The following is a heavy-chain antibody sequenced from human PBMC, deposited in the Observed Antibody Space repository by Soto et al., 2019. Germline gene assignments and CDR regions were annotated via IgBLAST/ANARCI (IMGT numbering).Heavy chain of an antibody. CDR2: ISSSSIYT. D-gene: IGHD3-10*01. V-gene: IGHV3-21*06. CDR3: AKDFKESQYYYYCMDV. Sequence: EVQLVESGGGLVKPGGSLRLSCAVSGFTFSSYSMNWVRQAPGKGLEWVSSISSSSIYTYYADSVKGRFTISRDNAKNSVYLQMNSLSAEDTAVYYCAKDFKESQYYYYCMDVWGKGTTVTVSS. CDR1: GFTFSSYS. J-gene: IGHJ6*03.